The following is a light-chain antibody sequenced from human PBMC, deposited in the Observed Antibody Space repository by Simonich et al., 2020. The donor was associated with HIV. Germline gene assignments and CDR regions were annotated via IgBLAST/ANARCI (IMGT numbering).Light chain of an antibody. J-gene: IGKJ5*01. CDR1: QSVLYSSNNKNY. CDR2: WAS. V-gene: IGKV4-1*01. CDR3: QQYYSTPFT. Sequence: DIVMTQSPDSLAVSLGERATINCKSGQSVLYSSNNKNYLAWYQQKSGQPPKLLMYWASTRESGVPDRFSGSGSGTDFTLTISSLQAEDVAVYYCQQYYSTPFTFGQGTRLEIK.